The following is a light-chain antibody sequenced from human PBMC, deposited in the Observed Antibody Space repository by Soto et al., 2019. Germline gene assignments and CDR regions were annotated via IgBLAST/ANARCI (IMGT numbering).Light chain of an antibody. Sequence: EIVLTQSPGTLSLSPGERATLSCRASQSVSSSYLAWYQQKPGQAPRLLIYGASSRATGIPDRFSGSGSGTDFTLTISRLEPEDFAVDYCQQYGSSPFPFGPGTKVDIK. CDR1: QSVSSSY. CDR2: GAS. J-gene: IGKJ3*01. CDR3: QQYGSSPFP. V-gene: IGKV3-20*01.